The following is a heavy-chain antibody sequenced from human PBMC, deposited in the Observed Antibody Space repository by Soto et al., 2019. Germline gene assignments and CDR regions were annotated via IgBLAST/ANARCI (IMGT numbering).Heavy chain of an antibody. J-gene: IGHJ4*02. CDR1: GFTFSSYT. D-gene: IGHD5-12*01. Sequence: EVQLLESGGDLVQPGGSLRLSCAASGFTFSSYTMSWVRQSQGKGLEWVSAITGSDGRTYDADSVKGWFTISRDNSKTTLYLQMNNLRAEDTAVYYCAKHSEATIRVGYDYWGQGTLVTVSS. CDR2: ITGSDGRT. V-gene: IGHV3-23*01. CDR3: AKHSEATIRVGYDY.